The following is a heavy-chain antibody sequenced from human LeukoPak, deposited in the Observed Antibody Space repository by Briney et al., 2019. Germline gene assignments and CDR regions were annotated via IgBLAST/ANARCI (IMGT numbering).Heavy chain of an antibody. Sequence: ASVKVSCKASGYTFTGYYMHWVRQAPGQGLECMGWINPNSGGTNYAQKFQGRVTITRDTSISTAYMELSRLRSDDTAVYYCAVTTVTTVGYFQHWGQGTLVTVSS. J-gene: IGHJ1*01. CDR2: INPNSGGT. CDR3: AVTTVTTVGYFQH. CDR1: GYTFTGYY. V-gene: IGHV1-2*02. D-gene: IGHD4-11*01.